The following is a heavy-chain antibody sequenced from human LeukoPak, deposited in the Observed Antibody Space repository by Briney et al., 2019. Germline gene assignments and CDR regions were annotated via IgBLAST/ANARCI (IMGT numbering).Heavy chain of an antibody. Sequence: GGSLRLSCAASGFTFSSYGMHWVRQAPGKGLEWVAVISYDGSNKYYADSVKGRFTISRDNSKNTLYLQMNSLRAEDTAVYYCAKAIRFLEWLFADDAFDIGGQGTTVTVSS. CDR2: ISYDGSNK. J-gene: IGHJ3*02. D-gene: IGHD3-3*01. CDR3: AKAIRFLEWLFADDAFDI. V-gene: IGHV3-30*18. CDR1: GFTFSSYG.